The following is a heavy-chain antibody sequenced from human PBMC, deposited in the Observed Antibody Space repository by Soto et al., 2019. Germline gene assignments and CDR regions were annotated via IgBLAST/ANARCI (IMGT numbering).Heavy chain of an antibody. CDR1: GFSLSTSGVG. J-gene: IGHJ4*02. Sequence: QITLKESGPTLVKPTQTLTLTCTFSGFSLSTSGVGVGWIRQPPGKALEWLALIYWDDDKRYSPSLKSRLTISKDSSKNQVVLTMPNMDPVDTATYYCAHSLYYDYVGGSYRPYYFDYWGQGTLVTVCS. V-gene: IGHV2-5*02. CDR2: IYWDDDK. D-gene: IGHD3-16*02. CDR3: AHSLYYDYVGGSYRPYYFDY.